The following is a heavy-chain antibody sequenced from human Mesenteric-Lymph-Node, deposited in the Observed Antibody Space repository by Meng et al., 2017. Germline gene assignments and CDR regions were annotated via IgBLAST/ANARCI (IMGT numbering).Heavy chain of an antibody. D-gene: IGHD3-22*01. Sequence: ASVKVSCKASGYTFSNYYMHWVRQAPGQGLEWMGIINPSGGSTSYAQKFQGRVAMTRDTSTSTVYMELSSLRSEDTAVYYCARDCHYYDSSGYYRGPILWWWFDPWGQGTLVTVSS. J-gene: IGHJ5*02. CDR3: ARDCHYYDSSGYYRGPILWWWFDP. CDR1: GYTFSNYY. V-gene: IGHV1-46*01. CDR2: INPSGGST.